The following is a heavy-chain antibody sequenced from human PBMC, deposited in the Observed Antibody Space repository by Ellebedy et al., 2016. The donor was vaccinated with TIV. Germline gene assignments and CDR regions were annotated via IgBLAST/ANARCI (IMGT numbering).Heavy chain of an antibody. CDR1: GGSIRSYY. CDR3: ARHGGHCSNANCALPFDN. D-gene: IGHD2-2*01. Sequence: SETLSLXXTVSGGSIRSYYWSWIRQPPGKGLEWIGYTHDSGTTKYNPSLKSRVAMSVDTSKNQLSLKLRSVTAADTAVYHCARHGGHCSNANCALPFDNWGQGMLVIVSS. J-gene: IGHJ4*02. CDR2: THDSGTT. V-gene: IGHV4-59*08.